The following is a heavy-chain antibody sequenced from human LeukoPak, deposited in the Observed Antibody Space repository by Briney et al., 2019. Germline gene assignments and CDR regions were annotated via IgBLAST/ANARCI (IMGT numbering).Heavy chain of an antibody. J-gene: IGHJ3*02. CDR2: ISAYNGNT. CDR1: GYTFATYY. Sequence: ASVKVSCKASGYTFATYYMHWVRQAPGQGLEWMGWISAYNGNTNYAQKLQGRVTMTTDTSTSTAYMELRSLRSDDTAVYYCARGRAGITGTWDAFDIWGQGTMVTVSS. CDR3: ARGRAGITGTWDAFDI. V-gene: IGHV1-18*04. D-gene: IGHD1-20*01.